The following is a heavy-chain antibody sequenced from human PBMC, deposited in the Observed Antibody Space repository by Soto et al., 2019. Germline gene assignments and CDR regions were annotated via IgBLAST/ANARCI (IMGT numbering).Heavy chain of an antibody. CDR3: ARGGGFCGGDCYKGGVDY. D-gene: IGHD2-21*02. Sequence: QVQLVESGGGVVPPGRSLGLSCEVYGFTFSPYTMQWVRQGPGKGLEWVAVISYDGSNKYYAASVKGRFTISRDNTKNTLYVTMSCLRPEDTSGYYCARGGGFCGGDCYKGGVDYWGKGTLVTVSS. J-gene: IGHJ4*02. CDR2: ISYDGSNK. V-gene: IGHV3-30-3*01. CDR1: GFTFSPYT.